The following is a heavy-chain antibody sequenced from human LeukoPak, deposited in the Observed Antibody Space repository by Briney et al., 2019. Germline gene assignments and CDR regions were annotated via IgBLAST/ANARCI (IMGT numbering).Heavy chain of an antibody. D-gene: IGHD3-22*01. J-gene: IGHJ4*02. CDR2: IYSGGST. V-gene: IGHV3-66*02. Sequence: GGSLRLSCAASGFTVSSNYMSWVRQAPGKGLEWVSVIYSGGSTYYADSVKGRFTISRDNSKNTLYLQMNSLRAEDTAVYYCARDLGYDSSGVFGYWGQGTLVTVSS. CDR3: ARDLGYDSSGVFGY. CDR1: GFTVSSNY.